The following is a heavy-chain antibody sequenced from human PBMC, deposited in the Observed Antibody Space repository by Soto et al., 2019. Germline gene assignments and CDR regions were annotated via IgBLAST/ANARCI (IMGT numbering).Heavy chain of an antibody. Sequence: QVQLVQSGDEVKKPGSSVKVSCKASGGTFSSYAISWVRQAPGQGLEWMGGIIPIFGTANYAQKFQGRVTITADESTSTAYMELSSLRSEDTAVYYCARVPRAGSAYYYYGMDVWGQGTTVTVSS. CDR3: ARVPRAGSAYYYYGMDV. CDR2: IIPIFGTA. CDR1: GGTFSSYA. J-gene: IGHJ6*02. V-gene: IGHV1-69*01. D-gene: IGHD1-1*01.